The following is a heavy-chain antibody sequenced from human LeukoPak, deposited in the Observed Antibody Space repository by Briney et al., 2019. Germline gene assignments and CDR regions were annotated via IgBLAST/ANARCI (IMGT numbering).Heavy chain of an antibody. Sequence: PSETLSLTCTVSGGSISSYYWSWIRQPPGKGLECIGYIYYSGSTNYNPSLKSRVTISVDTSKNQFSLKLSSVTAADTAVYYCARAAAMVGYWGQGTLVTVSS. J-gene: IGHJ4*02. V-gene: IGHV4-59*01. CDR2: IYYSGST. D-gene: IGHD5-18*01. CDR3: ARAAAMVGY. CDR1: GGSISSYY.